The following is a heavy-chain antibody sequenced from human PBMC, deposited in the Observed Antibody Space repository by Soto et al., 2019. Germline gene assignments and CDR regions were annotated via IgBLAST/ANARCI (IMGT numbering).Heavy chain of an antibody. CDR3: ARDVGYASSGSGVEDAFDI. CDR2: IIPILGIA. J-gene: IGHJ3*02. Sequence: QVQLVQSGAEVKKPGSSVKVSCKASGGTFSSYTISWVRQAPGQGLEWMGRIIPILGIANYAQKFQGRVTITSDKSTSTAYMEMSSLRSEDTAVYYCARDVGYASSGSGVEDAFDIWGQGTMVTVSS. CDR1: GGTFSSYT. D-gene: IGHD3-22*01. V-gene: IGHV1-69*08.